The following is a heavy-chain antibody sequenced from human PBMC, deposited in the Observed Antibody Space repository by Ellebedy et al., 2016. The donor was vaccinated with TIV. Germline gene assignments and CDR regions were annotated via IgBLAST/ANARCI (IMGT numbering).Heavy chain of an antibody. Sequence: AASVKVSCKVSGYMFTELSIHWVRQAPGKGLEWMGGFYPEDGETIYAQKFQGRLTMTEDTSTDTASMELGSLRSEDTAVYYCAAATSPGEGYNIITGYYALDPWGQGTLVTVSS. V-gene: IGHV1-24*01. D-gene: IGHD3-9*01. CDR2: FYPEDGET. CDR3: AAATSPGEGYNIITGYYALDP. CDR1: GYMFTELS. J-gene: IGHJ5*02.